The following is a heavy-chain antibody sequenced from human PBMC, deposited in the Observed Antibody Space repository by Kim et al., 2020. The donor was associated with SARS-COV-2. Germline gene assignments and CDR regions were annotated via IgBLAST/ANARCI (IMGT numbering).Heavy chain of an antibody. CDR2: IYSGGST. V-gene: IGHV3-53*01. D-gene: IGHD2-2*02. Sequence: GGSLRLSCAASGFTVSSNYMSWVRQAPGKGLEWVSVIYSGGSTYYADSVKGRFTISRDNSKNTLYLQMNSLRAEDTAVYYCARVHVRIVVVPAAIVHNSAFDIWGQGTMVTVSS. J-gene: IGHJ3*02. CDR3: ARVHVRIVVVPAAIVHNSAFDI. CDR1: GFTVSSNY.